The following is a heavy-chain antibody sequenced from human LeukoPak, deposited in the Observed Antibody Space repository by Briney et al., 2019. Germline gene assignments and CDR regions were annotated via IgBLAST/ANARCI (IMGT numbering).Heavy chain of an antibody. D-gene: IGHD2-2*02. CDR2: ISAYNGNT. CDR1: GYTFTSYG. V-gene: IGHV1-18*01. Sequence: GASVKVSCKASGYTFTSYGISWVRQAPGQGLEWMGWISAYNGNTNYAQKLQGRVTMTTDTSTSTAYMELRSLRSEDTAVYYCARVGCSSTSCYTHFDYWGQGTLVTVSS. CDR3: ARVGCSSTSCYTHFDY. J-gene: IGHJ4*02.